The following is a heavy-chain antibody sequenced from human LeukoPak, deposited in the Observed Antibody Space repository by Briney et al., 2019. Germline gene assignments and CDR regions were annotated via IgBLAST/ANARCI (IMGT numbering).Heavy chain of an antibody. D-gene: IGHD4-11*01. CDR2: IYYSGST. J-gene: IGHJ4*02. CDR1: GGSINSSSYY. CDR3: ARHDRVYSNYVYSDY. V-gene: IGHV4-39*01. Sequence: PSETLSLTCTVSGGSINSSSYYWGWIRQPPGKGLEWIGSIYYSGSTYYNPSLKSRVTISVDTSKNQFSLKLNSVTAADTAVYYCARHDRVYSNYVYSDYWGQGTLVTVSS.